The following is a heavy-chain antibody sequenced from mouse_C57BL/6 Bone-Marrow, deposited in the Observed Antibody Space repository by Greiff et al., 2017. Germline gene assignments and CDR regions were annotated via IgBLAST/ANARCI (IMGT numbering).Heavy chain of an antibody. J-gene: IGHJ2*01. CDR3: ARLYGSSPYYFDY. D-gene: IGHD1-1*01. Sequence: EVQVVESGGDLVKPGGSLKLSCAASGFTFSSYGMSWVRQTPDKRLEWVATISSGGSYTYYPDSVQGRFTIARDNAKNTLYLQMSSLKSEDTAMYYCARLYGSSPYYFDYWGQGTTLTVSS. V-gene: IGHV5-6*01. CDR2: ISSGGSYT. CDR1: GFTFSSYG.